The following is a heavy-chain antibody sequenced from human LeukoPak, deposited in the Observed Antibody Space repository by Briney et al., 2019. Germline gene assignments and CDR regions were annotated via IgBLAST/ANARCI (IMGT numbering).Heavy chain of an antibody. D-gene: IGHD4-17*01. CDR1: GFTFSSYW. CDR2: IKQDGSGK. Sequence: GGSLRLSCAASGFTFSSYWMSWVRQAPGKGLEWVANIKQDGSGKYYVDSVKGRFTISRDNAKNSLYLQMNSLRAEDTAVYYCARTNRVTINAYDYWGQGTLVTVSS. V-gene: IGHV3-7*01. CDR3: ARTNRVTINAYDY. J-gene: IGHJ4*02.